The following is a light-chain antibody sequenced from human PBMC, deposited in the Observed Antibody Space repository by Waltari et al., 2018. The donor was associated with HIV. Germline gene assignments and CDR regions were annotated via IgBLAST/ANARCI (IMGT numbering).Light chain of an antibody. CDR3: QVYSDRGDPVI. Sequence: SYVLTQPPSVSVAPGQTARITCGGNNIAAIKSVHWYRKSPGQAPVLVVYDDRGRPSGIPSRFSGSSSGDTATLTISRAEAGDEADYYCQVYSDRGDPVIFGGGTKLTVL. CDR2: DDR. CDR1: NIAAIKS. J-gene: IGLJ2*01. V-gene: IGLV3-21*02.